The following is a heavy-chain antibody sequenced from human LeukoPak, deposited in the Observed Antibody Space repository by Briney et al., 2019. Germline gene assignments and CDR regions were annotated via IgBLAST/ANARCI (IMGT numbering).Heavy chain of an antibody. Sequence: ASVKVSCKAPGYTFTSYDINWVRQAAGQGLEWMGWMNPNSGNTGFAQKFQGRVIMTRNTSISTAYMELSSLRSEDTAVYYCARGPGSYLDYWGQGTLVTVSS. D-gene: IGHD3-10*01. J-gene: IGHJ4*02. V-gene: IGHV1-8*01. CDR3: ARGPGSYLDY. CDR1: GYTFTSYD. CDR2: MNPNSGNT.